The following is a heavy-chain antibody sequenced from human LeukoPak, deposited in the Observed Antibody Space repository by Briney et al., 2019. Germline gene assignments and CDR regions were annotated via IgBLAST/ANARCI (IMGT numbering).Heavy chain of an antibody. V-gene: IGHV3-21*01. CDR1: GFTFSNYN. CDR2: ITSGSNYI. Sequence: GGSLRLSCAASGFTFSNYNMNWVRQAPGKGLEWVSSITSGSNYIYYADSVKGRFTISRDNARNSLYLQMNSLRADDAAVYYCARDLRLWGQGTLVTVSS. CDR3: ARDLRL. J-gene: IGHJ4*02.